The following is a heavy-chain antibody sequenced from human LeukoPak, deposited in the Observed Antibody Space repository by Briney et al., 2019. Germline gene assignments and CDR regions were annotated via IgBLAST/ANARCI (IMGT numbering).Heavy chain of an antibody. V-gene: IGHV5-51*01. Sequence: GESLKISCKGSGYSITSNWIAWVRQMPGKGLEWMGIIYPGDSDTRYSPSFQGPVTISADKSISTAYLQWSSLKASDTAMYYCARQSVGATTHFDYWGQGTLVTVSS. CDR2: IYPGDSDT. CDR3: ARQSVGATTHFDY. CDR1: GYSITSNW. J-gene: IGHJ4*02. D-gene: IGHD1-26*01.